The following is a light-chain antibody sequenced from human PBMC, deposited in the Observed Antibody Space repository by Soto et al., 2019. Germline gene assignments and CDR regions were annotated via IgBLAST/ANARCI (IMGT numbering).Light chain of an antibody. Sequence: DIQMTQSPSTLSASVGDRVTITCRASQSITTWLALYQQKPGKAPKLLIYKATNFQSGIPSRFSGSGSGTEFSLTISSLQPEGFAIYNCHQYNDYHCTFGQGAKLEIK. J-gene: IGKJ2*02. CDR1: QSITTW. CDR2: KAT. V-gene: IGKV1-5*03. CDR3: HQYNDYHCT.